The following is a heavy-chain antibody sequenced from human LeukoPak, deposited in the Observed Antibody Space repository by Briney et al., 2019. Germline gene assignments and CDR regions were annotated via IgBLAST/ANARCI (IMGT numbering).Heavy chain of an antibody. D-gene: IGHD5-24*01. Sequence: GGSLRLSCAASGFTFSSYWMHWVRQAPGKGLVWVSRINSDGSSTSYADSVKGRFTISGDNAKNTLYLQMNSLRAEDTAVYYCASGYANYNNWFDPWGQGTLVTVSS. CDR1: GFTFSSYW. V-gene: IGHV3-74*01. J-gene: IGHJ5*02. CDR3: ASGYANYNNWFDP. CDR2: INSDGSST.